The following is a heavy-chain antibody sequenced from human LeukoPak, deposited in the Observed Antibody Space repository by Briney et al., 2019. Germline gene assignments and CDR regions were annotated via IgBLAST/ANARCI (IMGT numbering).Heavy chain of an antibody. CDR1: GGSFSGYY. D-gene: IGHD3-10*01. V-gene: IGHV4-34*01. CDR2: INHSGST. CDR3: ARGPLHPRYGSGSYFSYYGMDV. Sequence: SETLSLTCAVYGGSFSGYYWSWIRQPPGKGLEWIGEINHSGSTNYNPSLKSRVTISVDTSKNQSSLKLSSVTAADTAVYYCARGPLHPRYGSGSYFSYYGMDVWGQGTTVTVSS. J-gene: IGHJ6*02.